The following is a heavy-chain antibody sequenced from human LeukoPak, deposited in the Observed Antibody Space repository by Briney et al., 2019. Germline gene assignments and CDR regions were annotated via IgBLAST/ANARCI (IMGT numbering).Heavy chain of an antibody. V-gene: IGHV4-39*01. Sequence: SETLSLTCTVSGGSISSGSFYWGWIRQPPGKGLEWIGSIYYRGNTYYSPSLKSRVTLSVDTSSNQFSLNLNSVTAVDTAVYYCARLGLGATTGTDYWGQGTLVTVSS. CDR1: GGSISSGSFY. J-gene: IGHJ4*02. CDR3: ARLGLGATTGTDY. CDR2: IYYRGNT. D-gene: IGHD1-1*01.